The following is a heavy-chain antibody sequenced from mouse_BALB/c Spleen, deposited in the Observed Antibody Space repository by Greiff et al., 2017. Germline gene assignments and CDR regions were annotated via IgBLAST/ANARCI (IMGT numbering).Heavy chain of an antibody. CDR2: ISSGSSTI. CDR3: ARTYYGNYYYYAMDY. D-gene: IGHD2-10*01. CDR1: GFTFSSFG. J-gene: IGHJ4*01. V-gene: IGHV5-17*02. Sequence: EVKLVESGGGLVQPGGSRKLSCAASGFTFSSFGMHWVRQAPEKGLEWVAYISSGSSTIYYADTVKGRFTISRDNPKNTLFLQMTSLRSEDTAMYYCARTYYGNYYYYAMDYWGQGTSVTVSS.